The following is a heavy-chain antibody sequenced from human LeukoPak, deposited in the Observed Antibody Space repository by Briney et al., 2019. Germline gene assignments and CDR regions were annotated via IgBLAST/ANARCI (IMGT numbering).Heavy chain of an antibody. J-gene: IGHJ4*02. V-gene: IGHV4-39*01. D-gene: IGHD3-3*01. CDR3: ARQETGYDFWSGYYFDY. CDR1: GGSISSSSYY. Sequence: SETLTLTCTVSGGSISSSSYYWGWIRQPPGKRLEWIGSSYYSGSTYYNPSLKSRVTISVDTSKNQFSLKLSSVTAARTAVYYCARQETGYDFWSGYYFDYWGQGTLVTVSS. CDR2: SYYSGST.